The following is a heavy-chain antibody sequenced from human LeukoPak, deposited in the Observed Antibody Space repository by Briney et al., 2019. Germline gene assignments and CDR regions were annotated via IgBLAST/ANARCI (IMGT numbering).Heavy chain of an antibody. J-gene: IGHJ4*02. CDR1: GFTFSTYE. CDR2: ISSSGSTI. D-gene: IGHD3-16*01. Sequence: GGSLRLSCAASGFTFSTYEMNWVRQAPGKGLEWVSYISSSGSTIYYADSVKGRFIISRDNSDNTLSLQMYSLTPEDTAVYFCARTIYNYVWGSYDHWGQGTHVTVSS. V-gene: IGHV3-48*03. CDR3: ARTIYNYVWGSYDH.